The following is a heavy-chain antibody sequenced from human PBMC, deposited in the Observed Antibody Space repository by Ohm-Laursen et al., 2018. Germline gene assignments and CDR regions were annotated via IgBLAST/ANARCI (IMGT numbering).Heavy chain of an antibody. J-gene: IGHJ4*02. CDR2: IKQDGSEK. CDR1: GFTFSSYW. Sequence: SLRLSCTASGFTFSSYWMSWVRQAPGKGLEWVANIKQDGSEKYYVDSAKGRFTISRDSAKNSLYLQMNSLRAEDTALYYCARLRGSGYSYNFDCWGQGTLVTVSS. V-gene: IGHV3-7*01. D-gene: IGHD5-18*01. CDR3: ARLRGSGYSYNFDC.